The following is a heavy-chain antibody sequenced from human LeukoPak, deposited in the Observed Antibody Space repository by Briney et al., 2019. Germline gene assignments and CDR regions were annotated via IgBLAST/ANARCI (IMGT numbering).Heavy chain of an antibody. V-gene: IGHV4-34*01. Sequence: SETLSLTCTVSGGSISSYYWSWICQPPGKGLEWIGEINHSGSTNYNASLKSRVTISVDTSKNQFSLKLSSVTAADTAVYYCARYGSGSYIHYWGQGTLVTVSS. CDR2: INHSGST. CDR1: GGSISSYY. D-gene: IGHD3-10*01. CDR3: ARYGSGSYIHY. J-gene: IGHJ4*02.